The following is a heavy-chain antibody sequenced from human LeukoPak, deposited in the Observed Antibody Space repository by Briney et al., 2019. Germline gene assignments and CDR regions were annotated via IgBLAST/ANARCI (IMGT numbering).Heavy chain of an antibody. J-gene: IGHJ3*02. CDR3: ARTYYYDSSGYYTDAFDI. V-gene: IGHV4-39*07. Sequence: SETLSLTCTVSSASISSSPYYWGWIRQSPGKGLEWIGSISYSGTTYYNPSLKSRVTISVDTSKNQFSLKLSSVTAADTAVYYCARTYYYDSSGYYTDAFDIWGQGTMVTVSS. CDR2: ISYSGTT. CDR1: SASISSSPYY. D-gene: IGHD3-22*01.